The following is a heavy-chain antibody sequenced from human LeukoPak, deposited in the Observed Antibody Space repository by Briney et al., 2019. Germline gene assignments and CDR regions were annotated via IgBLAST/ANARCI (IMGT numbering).Heavy chain of an antibody. Sequence: SETLSLTCVVSGDSISSGGYSWSWIRQPPGKGLEWIGEINHSGSTNYNPSLKSRVTISVDTSKNQFSLKLSSVTAADTAVYYCARRGYSYAGPYYFDYWGQGTLVTVSS. CDR2: INHSGST. D-gene: IGHD5-18*01. CDR3: ARRGYSYAGPYYFDY. V-gene: IGHV4-30-2*01. CDR1: GDSISSGGYS. J-gene: IGHJ4*02.